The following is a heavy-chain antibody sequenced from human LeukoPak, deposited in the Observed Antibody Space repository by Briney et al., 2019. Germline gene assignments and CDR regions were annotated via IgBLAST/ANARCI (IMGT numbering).Heavy chain of an antibody. CDR2: IYTSGST. CDR1: GGSISSYY. D-gene: IGHD3-3*01. V-gene: IGHV4-4*07. J-gene: IGHJ6*03. CDR3: ARARYYDFWSGYYPLRYYYYYMDV. Sequence: SETLSLTCTVSGGSISSYYWSWIRQPAGKGLEWIGRIYTSGSTNYNPSLKSRVTISVDTSKNQFSLKLSSVTAADTAVYYCARARYYDFWSGYYPLRYYYYYMDVWGKGTTVTVSS.